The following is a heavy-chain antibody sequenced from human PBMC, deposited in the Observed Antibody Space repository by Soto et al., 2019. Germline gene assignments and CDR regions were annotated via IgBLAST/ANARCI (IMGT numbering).Heavy chain of an antibody. V-gene: IGHV3-73*01. CDR2: IRSKANSYAT. D-gene: IGHD6-13*01. CDR1: GFTFSGSA. J-gene: IGHJ4*02. CDR3: TRHDYSSSWGQVDY. Sequence: EVQLVESGGGLVQPGGSLKLSCAASGFTFSGSAMHWVRQASGKGLEWVGRIRSKANSYATAYAASVKGRFTISRDDSNNTAYLQMNSLKTEDTAVYYCTRHDYSSSWGQVDYWGQGTLVTVSS.